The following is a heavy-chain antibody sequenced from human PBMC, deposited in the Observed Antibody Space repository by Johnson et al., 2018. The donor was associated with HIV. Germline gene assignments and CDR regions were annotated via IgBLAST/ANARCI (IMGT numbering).Heavy chain of an antibody. CDR1: GFTFHDSG. V-gene: IGHV3-20*04. D-gene: IGHD2-15*01. J-gene: IGHJ3*02. CDR3: ARVLIVVVGAADIDAFDI. CDR2: INWNGAST. Sequence: VQLVESGGGVVRPGGSLRLSCAASGFTFHDSGMSWVRQVQGKGLEWVSGINWNGASTGYADSGKGRFTISRDNAKHSLYLQMNSLRAEYTAWYYCARVLIVVVGAADIDAFDIWGQGTMVTVSS.